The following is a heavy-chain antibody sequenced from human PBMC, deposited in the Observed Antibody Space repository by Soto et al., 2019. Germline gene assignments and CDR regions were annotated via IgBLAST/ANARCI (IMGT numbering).Heavy chain of an antibody. Sequence: SETLSLTCAVYGGSFSGYYWSWIRQPPGKGLEWIGEINHSGSTNYNPSLKSRVTISVDTSKNQFSLKLSSVTAADTAVYYCARGRIAARRASGYYYMDVWGKGPTVTVSS. V-gene: IGHV4-34*01. CDR2: INHSGST. J-gene: IGHJ6*03. CDR1: GGSFSGYY. CDR3: ARGRIAARRASGYYYMDV. D-gene: IGHD6-6*01.